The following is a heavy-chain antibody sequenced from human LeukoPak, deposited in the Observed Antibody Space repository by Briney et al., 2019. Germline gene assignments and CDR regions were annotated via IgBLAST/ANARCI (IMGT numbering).Heavy chain of an antibody. Sequence: GTSLRLSCAASGFSFSTYTIHWVRQAPGKGLEWVAVISYDGSNKYYADSVKGRFTISRDNAKNSLYLQMNSLRDDDTAVYYCARVGQGSGNYPLDFWGQGTLVTVSS. D-gene: IGHD3-10*01. J-gene: IGHJ4*02. CDR3: ARVGQGSGNYPLDF. CDR2: ISYDGSNK. CDR1: GFSFSTYT. V-gene: IGHV3-30-3*01.